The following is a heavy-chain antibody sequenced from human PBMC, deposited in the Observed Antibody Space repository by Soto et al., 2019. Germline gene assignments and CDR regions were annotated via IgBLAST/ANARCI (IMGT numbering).Heavy chain of an antibody. D-gene: IGHD4-17*01. CDR3: ARRADFGDYDDY. V-gene: IGHV4-39*01. J-gene: IGHJ4*02. CDR2: IYYSGST. Sequence: SETLSLTCTVSGGSISSSSYYWGWIRQPPGKGLDWIGSIYYSGSTHYNPSLKSRVTISVDTSKNQFSLKLSSVTAADTAVYYCARRADFGDYDDYWGQGTLVTVSS. CDR1: GGSISSSSYY.